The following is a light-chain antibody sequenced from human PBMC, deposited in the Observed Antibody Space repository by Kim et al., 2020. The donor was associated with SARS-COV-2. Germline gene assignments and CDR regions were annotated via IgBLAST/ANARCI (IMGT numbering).Light chain of an antibody. CDR1: SGHSSYA. Sequence: QLVLTQSPSASASLGASVKLTCTLSSGHSSYAIAWHQQQPEKCPRYLMKINSDGSHSKGDGIPDRFSGSSSGAERYLTISSLQSEDEADYYCQTWGTGIRVFGGGTKLTVL. CDR2: INSDGSH. CDR3: QTWGTGIRV. J-gene: IGLJ3*02. V-gene: IGLV4-69*01.